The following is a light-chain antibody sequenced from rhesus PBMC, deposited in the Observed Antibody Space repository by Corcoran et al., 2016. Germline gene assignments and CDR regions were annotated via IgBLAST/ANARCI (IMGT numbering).Light chain of an antibody. J-gene: IGKJ4*01. CDR2: DAS. CDR3: QQRNSYPLT. Sequence: DIQLTQSPSSLSASVGDRVTITCRASQGISSYLAWYQQKAGKAPKLLLYDASNLQSGVPSRFSGSGSGTDFTLTISSLQPEDFARYYCQQRNSYPLTFGGGTKVEIK. CDR1: QGISSY. V-gene: IGKV1-38*01.